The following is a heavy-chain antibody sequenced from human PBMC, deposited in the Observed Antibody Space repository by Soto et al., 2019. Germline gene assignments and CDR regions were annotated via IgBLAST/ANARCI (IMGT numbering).Heavy chain of an antibody. CDR3: AREERTAEGFGESLWYFEL. V-gene: IGHV3-21*01. J-gene: IGHJ2*01. D-gene: IGHD3-10*01. Sequence: EVQLVESGGGLVKPGGSLRLSCAASGFTFSSYSMNWVRQAPGKGLEWVSSISSSSSYIYYADSVKGRFTISRDNAKKLLYLQMNSLRAEDTAVYYCAREERTAEGFGESLWYFELWGRGTLVTVSS. CDR2: ISSSSSYI. CDR1: GFTFSSYS.